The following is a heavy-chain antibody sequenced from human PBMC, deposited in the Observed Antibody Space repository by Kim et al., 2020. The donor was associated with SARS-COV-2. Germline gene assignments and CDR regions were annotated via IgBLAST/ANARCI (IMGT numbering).Heavy chain of an antibody. Sequence: SETLSLTCTVSGGSISSYYWSWIRQPPGKGLEWIGYIYYSGSTNYNPSLKSRVTISVDTSKNQFSLKLSSVTAADTAVYYCARFLGSGYYYDYYGMDVWGQGTTVTVSS. V-gene: IGHV4-59*01. CDR2: IYYSGST. J-gene: IGHJ6*02. CDR1: GGSISSYY. CDR3: ARFLGSGYYYDYYGMDV. D-gene: IGHD3-22*01.